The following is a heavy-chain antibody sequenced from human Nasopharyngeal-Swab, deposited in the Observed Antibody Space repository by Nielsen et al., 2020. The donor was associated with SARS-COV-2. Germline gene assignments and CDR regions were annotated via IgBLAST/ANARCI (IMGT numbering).Heavy chain of an antibody. CDR3: ASFDY. CDR2: IYSGGST. J-gene: IGHJ4*02. Sequence: WIRQPPGKGLEWVSVIYSGGSTYYADSVKGRFTISRDNSKNTLYLQMNSLRAEDTAVYYRASFDYWGQGTLVTVSS. V-gene: IGHV3-53*01.